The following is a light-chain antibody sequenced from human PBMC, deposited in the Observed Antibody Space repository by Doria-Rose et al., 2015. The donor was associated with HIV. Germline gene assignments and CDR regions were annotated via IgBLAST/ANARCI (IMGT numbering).Light chain of an antibody. CDR3: QQYGTSRGT. CDR2: DAS. V-gene: IGKV3-20*01. Sequence: TQSPGTLSLSPGERATLSCRASQRVKSSYLAWYQKKPGQAPRLLIYDASTRATGIPDRFSGSGSGTGFTLTISRLEPEDVAVYYCQQYGTSRGTFGQGTRPEIK. J-gene: IGKJ5*01. CDR1: QRVKSSY.